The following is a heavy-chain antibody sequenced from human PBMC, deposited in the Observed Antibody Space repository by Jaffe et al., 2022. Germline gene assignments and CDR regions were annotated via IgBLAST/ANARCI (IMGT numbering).Heavy chain of an antibody. CDR3: ARDPTYYDILTGFSFYFDY. V-gene: IGHV4-38-2*02. J-gene: IGHJ4*02. CDR1: GYSISSGYY. CDR2: IYHSGST. Sequence: QVQLQESGPGLVKPSETLSLTCAVSGYSISSGYYWGWIRQPPGKGLEWIGSIYHSGSTYYNPSLKSRVTISVDTSKNQFSLKLSSVTAADTAVYYCARDPTYYDILTGFSFYFDYWGQGTLVTVSS. D-gene: IGHD3-9*01.